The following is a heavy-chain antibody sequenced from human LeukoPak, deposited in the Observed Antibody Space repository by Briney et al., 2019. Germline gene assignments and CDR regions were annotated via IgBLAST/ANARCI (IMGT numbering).Heavy chain of an antibody. V-gene: IGHV3-74*01. D-gene: IGHD3-9*01. CDR1: GFTFSSYW. CDR2: INSDGSST. Sequence: PGGSLRLSCAASGFTFSSYWMHWVRQAPGKGLVWVSRINSDGSSTSYADSVKGRFTISRDNAKNTLYLQMNSLRAEDTAAYYCARADILTGPDYWGQGTLVTVSS. J-gene: IGHJ4*02. CDR3: ARADILTGPDY.